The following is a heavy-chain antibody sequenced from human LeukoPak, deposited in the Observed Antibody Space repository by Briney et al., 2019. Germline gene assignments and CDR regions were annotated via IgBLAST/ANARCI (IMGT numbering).Heavy chain of an antibody. CDR2: IYYSGDT. Sequence: SETLSLTCSVSGGFISSSSKYWGWIRQPPGKGLEWIGSIYYSGDTYYNPSLRSRVIISVDASKNQFSLKLSSVTAADTAVYYCARRARGAKFGSGAFDIWGQGTMVTVSS. CDR1: GGFISSSSKY. CDR3: ARRARGAKFGSGAFDI. J-gene: IGHJ3*02. V-gene: IGHV4-39*01. D-gene: IGHD3-10*01.